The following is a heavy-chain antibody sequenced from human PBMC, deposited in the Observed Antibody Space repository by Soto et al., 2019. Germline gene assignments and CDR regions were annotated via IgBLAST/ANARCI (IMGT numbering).Heavy chain of an antibody. CDR1: RAFINSGGFY. CDR3: VRGGIAGHWFDP. V-gene: IGHV4-31*03. J-gene: IGHJ5*02. D-gene: IGHD2-21*01. Sequence: SETLSLTCSVSRAFINSGGFYYSWIRQPPGKGLEWLGYIFHSGSTLYTPSLRGRLTLSADTSRNQLSLHLTSVTAADTAVYYCVRGGIAGHWFDPWGEGILVT. CDR2: IFHSGST.